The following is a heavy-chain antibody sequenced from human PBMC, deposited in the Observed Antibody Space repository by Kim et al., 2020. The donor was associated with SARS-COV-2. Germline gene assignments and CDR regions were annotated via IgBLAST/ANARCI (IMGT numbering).Heavy chain of an antibody. Sequence: KYSQKFPGRVTITRDTSASTAYMELSSLRSEDTAVYYCAREKDNYDILSDWGQGTLVTVSS. D-gene: IGHD3-9*01. J-gene: IGHJ4*02. V-gene: IGHV1-3*01. CDR3: AREKDNYDILSD.